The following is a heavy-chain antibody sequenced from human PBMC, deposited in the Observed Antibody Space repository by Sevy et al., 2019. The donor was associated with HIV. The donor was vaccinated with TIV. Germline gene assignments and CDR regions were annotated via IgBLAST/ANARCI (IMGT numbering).Heavy chain of an antibody. CDR1: GFTFSSYS. CDR2: ISSSSSYI. CDR3: ARDSLEAAGTSFDY. V-gene: IGHV3-21*01. D-gene: IGHD6-13*01. Sequence: GGSLRLSCAASGFTFSSYSMNWVRQAPGKGLEWVSSISSSSSYIYYADSVKGRFTISRDNAKNSLYLQMNSLRAEDTAVYYCARDSLEAAGTSFDYWGQGTLVTVSS. J-gene: IGHJ4*02.